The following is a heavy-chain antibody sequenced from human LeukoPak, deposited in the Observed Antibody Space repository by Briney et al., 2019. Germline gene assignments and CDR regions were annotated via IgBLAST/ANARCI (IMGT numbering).Heavy chain of an antibody. Sequence: GASVKVSCKASGYTFTGYYMHWVRQAPGQGLEWMGWINPNSGGTNYAQKFQGRVTMTRDTSISTAYMELSRLRSDDTAVYYCARESRERPYDFWSGYPWQYYYYYYMDVWGKGTTVTVSS. D-gene: IGHD3-3*01. J-gene: IGHJ6*03. V-gene: IGHV1-2*02. CDR1: GYTFTGYY. CDR3: ARESRERPYDFWSGYPWQYYYYYYMDV. CDR2: INPNSGGT.